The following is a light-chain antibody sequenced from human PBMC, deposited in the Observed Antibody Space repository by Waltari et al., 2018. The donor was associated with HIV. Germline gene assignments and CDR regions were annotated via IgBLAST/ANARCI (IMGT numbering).Light chain of an antibody. V-gene: IGLV1-47*01. CDR3: ATWDDSLSGVL. CDR2: MNQ. Sequence: SVLTQPPSASGTPGQRVTISCSGSSSNIGSHYVFWYQQLPGTAPKLLMHMNQQRPSGVPDRFSDSTSGTSASLAISGLRSEDEADYYCATWDDSLSGVLFGGGTKLTVL. J-gene: IGLJ2*01. CDR1: SSNIGSHY.